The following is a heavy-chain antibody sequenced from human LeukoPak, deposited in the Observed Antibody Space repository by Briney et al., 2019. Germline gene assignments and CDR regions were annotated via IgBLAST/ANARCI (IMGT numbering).Heavy chain of an antibody. CDR1: GGTFSSYA. J-gene: IGHJ4*02. Sequence: ASVKVSCKASGGTFSSYAISWVRQAPGQGLEWMGGIIPIFGTANYAQKFQGRVTITTDESTSTAYMELSSLRSEDTAVYYCARQGHGGYSYGGEFDYWGQGTLVTVTS. CDR3: ARQGHGGYSYGGEFDY. V-gene: IGHV1-69*05. D-gene: IGHD5-18*01. CDR2: IIPIFGTA.